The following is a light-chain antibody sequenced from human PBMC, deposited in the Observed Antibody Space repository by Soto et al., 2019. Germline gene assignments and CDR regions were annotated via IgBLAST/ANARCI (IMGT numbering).Light chain of an antibody. CDR2: GAS. Sequence: VITQSPATLSVSPGERATLSCRASQSISSNLAWYQQKPGQAPRLLISGASTRATGIPARFSGSGSGTEFTLTISSLQSEDFAAYYCQQYNKWPRTFGQGTKVDIK. V-gene: IGKV3-15*01. J-gene: IGKJ1*01. CDR1: QSISSN. CDR3: QQYNKWPRT.